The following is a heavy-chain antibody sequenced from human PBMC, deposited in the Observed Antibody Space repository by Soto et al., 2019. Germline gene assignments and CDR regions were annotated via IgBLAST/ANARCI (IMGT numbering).Heavy chain of an antibody. CDR1: GYTFTSYC. J-gene: IGHJ3*02. CDR3: ARDPSQDIVVVVAAPVAFDI. Sequence: ASVKVSCKASGYTFTSYCISWVRQAPGQGLEWMGWISAYNGNTNYAQKLQGRVTMTTDTSTSTAYMELRSLRSDDTAVYYCARDPSQDIVVVVAAPVAFDIWGQGTMVTVSS. V-gene: IGHV1-18*01. D-gene: IGHD2-15*01. CDR2: ISAYNGNT.